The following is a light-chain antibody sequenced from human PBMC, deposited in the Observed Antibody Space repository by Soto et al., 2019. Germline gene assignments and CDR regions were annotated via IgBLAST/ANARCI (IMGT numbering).Light chain of an antibody. J-gene: IGKJ1*01. CDR3: QQYKTYSRT. CDR1: ESISSW. V-gene: IGKV1-5*03. CDR2: KAS. Sequence: DIHMTQSPSTLSASVGDRVIITCRASESISSWLAWYQQKPGKAPKLLIYKASTLESGVPSRFSGSGSGTDFTLTISSLQPEDFAISYCQQYKTYSRTFGQGTKVDIK.